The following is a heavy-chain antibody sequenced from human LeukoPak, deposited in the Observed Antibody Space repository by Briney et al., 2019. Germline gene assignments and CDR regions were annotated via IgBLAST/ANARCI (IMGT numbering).Heavy chain of an antibody. CDR1: GYTFTGFD. Sequence: ASVKVSCKASGYTFTGFDINWVRQATGQGLEWMGWMNPNSGNTGYAQKFQGRVTMTRDTSISTAFMELSSLTSEDTAVYYCARGGYYDRSGFYYEDYWGQGTLVTVSS. V-gene: IGHV1-8*01. D-gene: IGHD3-22*01. CDR3: ARGGYYDRSGFYYEDY. CDR2: MNPNSGNT. J-gene: IGHJ4*02.